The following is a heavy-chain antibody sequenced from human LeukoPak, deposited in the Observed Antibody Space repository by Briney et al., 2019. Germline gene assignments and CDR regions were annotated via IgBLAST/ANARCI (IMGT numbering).Heavy chain of an antibody. J-gene: IGHJ6*02. V-gene: IGHV4-61*01. CDR2: IHYSGSA. CDR1: GGSVSSGSYY. D-gene: IGHD2-15*01. Sequence: PSETLSLTCTVSGGSVSSGSYYWSWIRQPPGRGLEWIAYIHYSGSAAYNPSLKSRVTISRDMSTNQFSLKMTSVTAADTAVYYCARLGYCSGGSCFLLNGGMDVWGQGTTVTVSS. CDR3: ARLGYCSGGSCFLLNGGMDV.